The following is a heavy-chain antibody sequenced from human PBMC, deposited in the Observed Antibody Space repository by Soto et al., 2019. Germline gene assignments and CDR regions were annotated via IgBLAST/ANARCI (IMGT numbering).Heavy chain of an antibody. CDR3: AADFLLQDFWSGYVY. V-gene: IGHV1-58*01. J-gene: IGHJ4*02. D-gene: IGHD3-3*01. CDR1: GFTFTSSA. CDR2: IVVGSGNT. Sequence: SVKVSCKASGFTFTSSAVQWVRQARGQRLEWIGWIVVGSGNTNYAQKFQERVTITRDMSTSTAYMELSSLRSEDTAVYYCAADFLLQDFWSGYVYWGQGTLVTVSS.